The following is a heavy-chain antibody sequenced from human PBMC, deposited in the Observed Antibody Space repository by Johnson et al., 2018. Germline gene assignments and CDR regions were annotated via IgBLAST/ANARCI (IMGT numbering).Heavy chain of an antibody. CDR2: ISGGGGST. J-gene: IGHJ6*02. Sequence: VQLVESGGGLVQXGGSLRLSCAASGFTFSNYAMTWVRQVPGKGLEWVSAISGGGGSTDYADSAQGRFTISRDNSKNTLYLQMNSLRAEDTALYYCAKGDQPKNYYDYDMDVWGQGTTVTVSS. CDR3: AKGDQPKNYYDYDMDV. CDR1: GFTFSNYA. D-gene: IGHD1-14*01. V-gene: IGHV3-23*04.